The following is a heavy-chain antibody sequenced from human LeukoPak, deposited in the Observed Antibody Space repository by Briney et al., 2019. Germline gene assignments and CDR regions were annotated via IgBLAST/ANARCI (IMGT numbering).Heavy chain of an antibody. CDR1: GGSISSSSYY. Sequence: PSETLSLTCTVSGGSISSSSYYWGWIRQPPGKGLEWIGSIYYSGSTYYNPSLKSRVTISVDTSKNQFSLKLSSVTAADTAVYYCARGITMVRGAYHRQFDPWGQGTLVTVSS. J-gene: IGHJ5*02. D-gene: IGHD3-10*01. CDR3: ARGITMVRGAYHRQFDP. V-gene: IGHV4-39*07. CDR2: IYYSGST.